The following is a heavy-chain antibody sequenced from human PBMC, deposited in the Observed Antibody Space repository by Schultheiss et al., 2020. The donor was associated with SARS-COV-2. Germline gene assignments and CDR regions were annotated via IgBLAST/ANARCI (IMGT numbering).Heavy chain of an antibody. D-gene: IGHD1-1*01. CDR3: ARWKVSDWNPGGGMDV. CDR2: INHSGST. CDR1: GGSISSYY. J-gene: IGHJ6*02. Sequence: SETLSLTCTVSGGSISSYYWSWIRQPPGKGLEWIGEINHSGSTNYNPSLKSRVTISVDTSKNQFSLKLSSVTAADTAVYYCARWKVSDWNPGGGMDVWGQGTTVTVSS. V-gene: IGHV4-59*12.